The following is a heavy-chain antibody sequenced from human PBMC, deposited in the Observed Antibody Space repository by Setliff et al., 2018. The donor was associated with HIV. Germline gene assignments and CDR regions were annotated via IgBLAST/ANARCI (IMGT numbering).Heavy chain of an antibody. D-gene: IGHD3-22*01. Sequence: GGSLRLSCAASGFTFSSYSMNWVRQAPGKGLEWVSGISGSGANPYNADFVEGRFTVSRDNSKNTLYLQLNSLRAEDTAVYYCAKDRFSDSSAPGDAFDVWGVGTLVTVSS. CDR3: AKDRFSDSSAPGDAFDV. CDR1: GFTFSSYS. J-gene: IGHJ3*01. CDR2: ISGSGANP. V-gene: IGHV3-23*01.